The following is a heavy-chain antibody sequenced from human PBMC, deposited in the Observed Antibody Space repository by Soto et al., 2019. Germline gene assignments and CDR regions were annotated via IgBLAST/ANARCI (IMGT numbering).Heavy chain of an antibody. D-gene: IGHD6-13*01. Sequence: SQTLSLTCAISGDSVSSNSAAWNWIRQSPSRGLEWLGRTYYRSKWYNDYAVSVKSRIIINPDTSKNHVSLQLNSVTPEDTAIYYCAKQTSDSTWYGGIDYWGQGTMVTVSS. CDR1: GDSVSSNSAA. CDR3: AKQTSDSTWYGGIDY. CDR2: TYYRSKWYN. V-gene: IGHV6-1*01. J-gene: IGHJ4*02.